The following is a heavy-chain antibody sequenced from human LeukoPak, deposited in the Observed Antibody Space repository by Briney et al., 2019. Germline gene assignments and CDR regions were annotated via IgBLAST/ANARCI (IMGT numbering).Heavy chain of an antibody. CDR1: GFTFSGSA. J-gene: IGHJ4*02. Sequence: GGSLKLSCAASGFTFSGSAMHWVRQASGKGLEWVGRIRSKANSYATAYAASVKGRFTISRDDSRNTAYLQMNSLKTEDTAVYYCTVPSMTTVTTTPDYWGQGTLVTVSS. CDR3: TVPSMTTVTTTPDY. V-gene: IGHV3-73*01. CDR2: IRSKANSYAT. D-gene: IGHD4-17*01.